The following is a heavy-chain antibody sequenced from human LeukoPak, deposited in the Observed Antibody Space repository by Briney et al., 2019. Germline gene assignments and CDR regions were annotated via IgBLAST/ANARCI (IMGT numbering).Heavy chain of an antibody. CDR3: ARDRHTAMVYYYYYMDV. V-gene: IGHV4-59*01. CDR1: GGSISSYY. J-gene: IGHJ6*03. Sequence: SETLSLTCTVSGGSISSYYWSWIRQPPGKGLEWIGYIYYSGSTNYNPSLKSRVTISVDTSKNQFSLKLSSVTAADTAVYYCARDRHTAMVYYYYYMDVWGTGTTVTVSS. D-gene: IGHD5-18*01. CDR2: IYYSGST.